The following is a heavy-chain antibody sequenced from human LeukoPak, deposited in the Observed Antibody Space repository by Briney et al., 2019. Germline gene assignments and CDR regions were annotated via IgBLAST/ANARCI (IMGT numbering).Heavy chain of an antibody. V-gene: IGHV3-21*01. J-gene: IGHJ4*02. CDR2: ISSSSSYI. D-gene: IGHD1-26*01. CDR1: GFTFSSYS. Sequence: PGGSLRLSCAASGFTFSSYSMIWVRQAPGKGLEWVSSISSSSSYIYYADSVKGRFTISRDNAKNSLYLQMNSLRAEDTAVYYCARRSGSLLYYFDYWGQGTLVTVSS. CDR3: ARRSGSLLYYFDY.